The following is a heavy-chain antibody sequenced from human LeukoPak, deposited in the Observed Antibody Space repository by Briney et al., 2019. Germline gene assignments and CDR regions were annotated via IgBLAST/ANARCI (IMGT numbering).Heavy chain of an antibody. Sequence: PGGSLRLSCAASGFTFNNYAMSWVRQAPGKGLEWVAHVQHIGGETYYVDSVKGRFTISRDNAKNSVYLQMNSLGADDTAVYYCATYSILNAREFRYWGQGTLVTVTS. CDR2: VQHIGGET. J-gene: IGHJ1*01. V-gene: IGHV3-7*01. CDR1: GFTFNNYA. D-gene: IGHD4-11*01. CDR3: ATYSILNAREFRY.